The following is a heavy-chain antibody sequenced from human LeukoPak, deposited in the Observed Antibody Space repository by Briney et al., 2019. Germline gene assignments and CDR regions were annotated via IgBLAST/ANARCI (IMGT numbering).Heavy chain of an antibody. D-gene: IGHD2-15*01. Sequence: ASVKVSCKTSGYTFSIYDSYWVRQAPGQGLECMGWISGYTGDTKYAQILQGRFTVTTDTSTSTAYMELRSLTYDDTAVYYCARAGYCGDGGCRGGSAFDVWGQGTM. J-gene: IGHJ3*01. V-gene: IGHV1-18*01. CDR2: ISGYTGDT. CDR1: GYTFSIYD. CDR3: ARAGYCGDGGCRGGSAFDV.